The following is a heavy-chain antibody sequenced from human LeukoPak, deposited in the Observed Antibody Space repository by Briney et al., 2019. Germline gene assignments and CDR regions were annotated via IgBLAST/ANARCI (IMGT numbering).Heavy chain of an antibody. CDR1: GFTFSNYW. J-gene: IGHJ4*02. Sequence: GGSLRLSCAVSGFTFSNYWMSWVRQAPGKGLEWVANISENGGEKYYVDSVEGRFTISRDNAKSSLYLQMNTLRAEDTAVYYCARDPDPGTTDHWGQGTLVTVSS. V-gene: IGHV3-7*01. CDR3: ARDPDPGTTDH. CDR2: ISENGGEK. D-gene: IGHD1-7*01.